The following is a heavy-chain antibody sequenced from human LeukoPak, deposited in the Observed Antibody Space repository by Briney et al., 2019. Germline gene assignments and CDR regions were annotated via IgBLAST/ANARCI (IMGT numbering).Heavy chain of an antibody. Sequence: SETLSLTCTVSGGSISSSSYYWGWIRQPPGKGLEWIGSIYYSGSTYYNPSLKSRVTISVDTSKNQFSLKLSSVTAADTAVYYCASAPDYDILTGYPENYFDYWGQGTLVTVSS. V-gene: IGHV4-39*07. CDR3: ASAPDYDILTGYPENYFDY. D-gene: IGHD3-9*01. CDR1: GGSISSSSYY. J-gene: IGHJ4*02. CDR2: IYYSGST.